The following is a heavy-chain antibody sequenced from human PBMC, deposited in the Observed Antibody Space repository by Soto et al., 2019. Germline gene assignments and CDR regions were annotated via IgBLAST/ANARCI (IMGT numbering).Heavy chain of an antibody. J-gene: IGHJ5*02. CDR1: GFTFSSYA. CDR2: ISSNGGST. Sequence: GGSLRLSCSASGFTFSSYAMHWVRQAPGKGLEYVSAISSNGGSTYYADSVKGRFTISRDNSKNTLYLQMSSLRAEDTAVYYCVKGYCSSTSCYAYNWFDPWGQGTLVTVSS. D-gene: IGHD2-2*01. V-gene: IGHV3-64D*08. CDR3: VKGYCSSTSCYAYNWFDP.